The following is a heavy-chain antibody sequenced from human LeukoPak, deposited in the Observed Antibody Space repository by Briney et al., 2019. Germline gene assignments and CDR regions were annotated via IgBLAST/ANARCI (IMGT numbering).Heavy chain of an antibody. D-gene: IGHD3-22*01. J-gene: IGHJ4*02. CDR3: ARGDTPYDSSGYYLDY. Sequence: PSETLSLTCTVSGGSISSYYWSWIRQPPGKGLEWIGYIYYSGSTNYNPSLKSRVTISVDTSKNQFSLKLSSVTAVDTAVYYCARGDTPYDSSGYYLDYWGQGTLVTVSS. V-gene: IGHV4-59*01. CDR2: IYYSGST. CDR1: GGSISSYY.